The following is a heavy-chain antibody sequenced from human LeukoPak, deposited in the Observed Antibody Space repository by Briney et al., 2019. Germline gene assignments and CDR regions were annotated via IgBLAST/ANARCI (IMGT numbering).Heavy chain of an antibody. CDR2: INHSGST. Sequence: SETLSLTCAVYGGSFSGYYWSWIRQPPGKGLEWIGEINHSGSTNYNPSLKSRVTISVDTSKNQFSLKLSSVTAADTAVYYYARGPLLWFGGLPPFDPWGQGTLVTVSS. J-gene: IGHJ5*02. V-gene: IGHV4-34*01. D-gene: IGHD3-10*01. CDR3: ARGPLLWFGGLPPFDP. CDR1: GGSFSGYY.